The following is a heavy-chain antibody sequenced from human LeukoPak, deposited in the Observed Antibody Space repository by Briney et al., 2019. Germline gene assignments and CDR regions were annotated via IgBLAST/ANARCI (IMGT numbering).Heavy chain of an antibody. J-gene: IGHJ6*02. CDR1: GGSISSGGYS. Sequence: SETLSLTCAVSGGSISSGGYSWSWIRQPPGKGLEWIGYIYHSGSTYYNPSLKSRVTISVDRSKNQFSLKLSSVTAADTAVYYCARDRVDSSGYYYYYGMDVWGQGTTVTVSS. CDR2: IYHSGST. CDR3: ARDRVDSSGYYYYYGMDV. D-gene: IGHD3-22*01. V-gene: IGHV4-30-2*01.